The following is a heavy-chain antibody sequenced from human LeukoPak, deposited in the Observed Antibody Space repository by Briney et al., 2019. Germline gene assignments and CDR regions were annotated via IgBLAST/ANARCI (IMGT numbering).Heavy chain of an antibody. V-gene: IGHV3-30*03. CDR3: ARDQDGYNSHYFDY. Sequence: GGSLRLSCAASGFTFSAYGMHWVRQAPGKGLEWVAIISYDGTNKYYADSVKGRFTISRDNSKNTLYLQMNSLRAEDTAVYYCARDQDGYNSHYFDYWGQGTLVTVSS. J-gene: IGHJ4*02. D-gene: IGHD5-24*01. CDR1: GFTFSAYG. CDR2: ISYDGTNK.